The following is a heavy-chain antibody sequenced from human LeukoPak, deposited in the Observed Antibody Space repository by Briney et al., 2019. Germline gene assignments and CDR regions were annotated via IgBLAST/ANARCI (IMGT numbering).Heavy chain of an antibody. D-gene: IGHD4-11*01. CDR3: VRGRTTYGLDV. J-gene: IGHJ6*02. Sequence: SETLSLTCTVSGGSISSYSWNWIRQPPGKGLEWIGHIYYSGSTNYNPSLKSRVTISVDTSKIQFSQKLYSVTAADTAVYYCVRGRTTYGLDVWGQGTTVTVSS. CDR1: GGSISSYS. V-gene: IGHV4-59*01. CDR2: IYYSGST.